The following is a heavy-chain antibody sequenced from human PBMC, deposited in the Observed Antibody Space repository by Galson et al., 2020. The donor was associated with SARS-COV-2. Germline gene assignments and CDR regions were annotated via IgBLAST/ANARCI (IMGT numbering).Heavy chain of an antibody. Sequence: GGSLRLSCAASGFTFSSYAMTWVRQAPGKGLEWVSSIINTVASTNYADSVKGRFTISRDNSKNTLYLQMNSLRAEDTALYYCAKAPLTTLYGCEYWGQGTLVTVSS. CDR3: AKAPLTTLYGCEY. V-gene: IGHV3-23*01. D-gene: IGHD4-17*01. CDR1: GFTFSSYA. CDR2: IINTVAST. J-gene: IGHJ4*02.